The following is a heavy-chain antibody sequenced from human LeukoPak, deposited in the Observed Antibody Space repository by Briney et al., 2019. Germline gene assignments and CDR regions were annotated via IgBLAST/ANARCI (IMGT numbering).Heavy chain of an antibody. CDR3: AKRGNSWDLFDY. CDR1: GFTFSSYV. Sequence: GGSPRLSCAASGFTFSSYVMSWVRQAPGKGLEWVSNIGGSVGSMFYAASVKGRFAISRDNSKNTLFLQMNNLRVEDTAVYYCAKRGNSWDLFDYWGQGTLVTVSS. D-gene: IGHD6-13*01. CDR2: IGGSVGSM. V-gene: IGHV3-23*01. J-gene: IGHJ4*02.